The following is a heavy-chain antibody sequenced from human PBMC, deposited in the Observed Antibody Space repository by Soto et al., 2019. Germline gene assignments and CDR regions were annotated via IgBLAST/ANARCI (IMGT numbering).Heavy chain of an antibody. V-gene: IGHV3-33*06. D-gene: IGHD6-19*01. CDR1: GFTFSSYG. CDR3: AKDRGAGGRFSGIAVAGIPS. Sequence: GGSLRLSCAASGFTFSSYGMHWVRQAPGKGLEWVAVIWYDGSNKYYADSVKGRFTISRDNSRNTLYLQMNSLRAEDTAVYYCAKDRGAGGRFSGIAVAGIPSWGQGTLVTVSS. CDR2: IWYDGSNK. J-gene: IGHJ5*02.